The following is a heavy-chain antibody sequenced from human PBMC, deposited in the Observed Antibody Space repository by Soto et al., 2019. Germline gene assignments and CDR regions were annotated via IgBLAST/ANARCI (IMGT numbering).Heavy chain of an antibody. D-gene: IGHD2-15*01. CDR2: IYPGDSDT. V-gene: IGHV5-51*01. Sequence: PGESLKISCKGSGYSFTSYWIGWVRQMPGKGLEWMGIIYPGDSDTRYSPSFQGQVTISADKSISTAYLQWSSLKASDTAMYYCARHLSGRPRGVERCSGGSCYSASYYYYYYMDVWGKGTTVTVSS. CDR1: GYSFTSYW. CDR3: ARHLSGRPRGVERCSGGSCYSASYYYYYYMDV. J-gene: IGHJ6*03.